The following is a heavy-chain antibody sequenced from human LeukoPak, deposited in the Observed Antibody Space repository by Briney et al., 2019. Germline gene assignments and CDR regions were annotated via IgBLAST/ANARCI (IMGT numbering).Heavy chain of an antibody. CDR3: ARVDSHSHFVVVPAAIVPYYYGMDV. Sequence: SETLSLTCAVYGGSFSGYYWSWIRQPPGKGLEWIGEINHSGSTNYNPSLKSRVTISVDTSKNQFSLKLSSVTAADTAVYYCARVDSHSHFVVVPAAIVPYYYGMDVWGQGTTVTASS. CDR1: GGSFSGYY. J-gene: IGHJ6*02. CDR2: INHSGST. V-gene: IGHV4-34*01. D-gene: IGHD2-2*02.